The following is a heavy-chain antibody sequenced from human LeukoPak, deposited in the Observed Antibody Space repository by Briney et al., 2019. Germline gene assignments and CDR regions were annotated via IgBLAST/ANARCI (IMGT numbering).Heavy chain of an antibody. V-gene: IGHV3-20*04. J-gene: IGHJ6*03. Sequence: GGSLRLSCAASGVTFDDYGMSWVRQAPGKGLEWVSGINWNGGSTDYADSVEGRFTISRDNGKNSLYLQMNSLRAEDTALYYCVREHYNYYMDVWGKGTTVTVSS. CDR3: VREHYNYYMDV. CDR1: GVTFDDYG. CDR2: INWNGGST.